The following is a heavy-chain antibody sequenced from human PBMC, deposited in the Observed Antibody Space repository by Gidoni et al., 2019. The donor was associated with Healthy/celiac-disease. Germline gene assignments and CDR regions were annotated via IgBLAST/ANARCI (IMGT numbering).Heavy chain of an antibody. CDR2: IIPIFGIA. V-gene: IGHV1-69*04. CDR3: ARDDGGYSYGPMY. D-gene: IGHD5-18*01. Sequence: QVQLVQSGSEVKQPGSSVQLSCKASVGTFSSYAISWVRQAPGQGLEWMGRIIPIFGIANYAQKFQVRVTMTADKSTSTAYMELSSLRSEDTAVYYCARDDGGYSYGPMYWGQGTLVTVSS. CDR1: VGTFSSYA. J-gene: IGHJ4*02.